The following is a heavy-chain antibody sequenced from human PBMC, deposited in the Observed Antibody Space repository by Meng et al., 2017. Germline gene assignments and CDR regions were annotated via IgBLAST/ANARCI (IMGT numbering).Heavy chain of an antibody. J-gene: IGHJ4*02. CDR3: ARMGIAVAGTLGWEDY. CDR1: GYTFTSYA. D-gene: IGHD6-19*01. Sequence: VQSGSELKQTGSSVKVSCKASGYTFTSYAINWVRQAPGQGLEWMGWINTKTGNPTYAQGFTGRFVFSLDTSVSTAYLQISSLKAEDTAVYYCARMGIAVAGTLGWEDYWGQGTLVTVSS. V-gene: IGHV7-4-1*02. CDR2: INTKTGNP.